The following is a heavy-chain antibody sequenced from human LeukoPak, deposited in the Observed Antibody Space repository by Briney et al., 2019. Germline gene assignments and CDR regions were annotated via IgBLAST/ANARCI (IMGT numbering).Heavy chain of an antibody. CDR2: IIPIFGTA. J-gene: IGHJ4*02. CDR3: ARVDYDILTGYSH. Sequence: GASVKVSCKASGGTFSSYAISWVRQAPGQGLEWMGGIIPIFGTANYAQKFQGRVTITADESTSTAYMELRSLRSDDTAVYYCARVDYDILTGYSHWGQGTLVTVSS. CDR1: GGTFSSYA. D-gene: IGHD3-9*01. V-gene: IGHV1-69*13.